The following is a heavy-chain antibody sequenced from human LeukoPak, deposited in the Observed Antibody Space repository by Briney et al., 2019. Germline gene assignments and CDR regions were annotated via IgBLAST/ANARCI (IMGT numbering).Heavy chain of an antibody. J-gene: IGHJ3*02. Sequence: PGGSLRLSCAASGFTFSSYAMSWVRQAPGKGLEWVSAISGSGGSTYYADPVKGRFTISRDNSKNTLYLQMNSLRAEDTAVYYCAKTYYYDSSGYFYAFDIWGQGTMVTVSS. CDR3: AKTYYYDSSGYFYAFDI. CDR2: ISGSGGST. CDR1: GFTFSSYA. V-gene: IGHV3-23*01. D-gene: IGHD3-22*01.